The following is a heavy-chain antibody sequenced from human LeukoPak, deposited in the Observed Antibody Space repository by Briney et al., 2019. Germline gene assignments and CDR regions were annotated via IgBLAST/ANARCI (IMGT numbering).Heavy chain of an antibody. V-gene: IGHV4-39*02. J-gene: IGHJ1*01. D-gene: IGHD3-10*01. CDR1: GGSISSNSDY. Sequence: SETLSLTCTVSGGSISSNSDYWGWIRQPPGKGLEWIGSIYYSGSTFYNPSLKSRVTISVDTSKNHFSLKLSSVTAADTAVYYCAREPWFADNYDRELEYFQHWGQGTLVTVSS. CDR3: AREPWFADNYDRELEYFQH. CDR2: IYYSGST.